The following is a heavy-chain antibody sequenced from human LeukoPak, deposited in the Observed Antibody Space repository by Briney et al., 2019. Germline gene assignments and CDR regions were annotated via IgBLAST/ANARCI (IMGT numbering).Heavy chain of an antibody. CDR2: ISSSSSTI. CDR1: GFTFSSYS. Sequence: AGGSLRLSCAASGFTFSSYSMNWVRQAPGKGLEWVSYISSSSSTIYYADSVKGRFTISRDNAKNSLYLQMNSLRAEDTAVYYCASEGYSYGYYFDYWGQGTLVTVSS. D-gene: IGHD5-18*01. V-gene: IGHV3-48*01. J-gene: IGHJ4*02. CDR3: ASEGYSYGYYFDY.